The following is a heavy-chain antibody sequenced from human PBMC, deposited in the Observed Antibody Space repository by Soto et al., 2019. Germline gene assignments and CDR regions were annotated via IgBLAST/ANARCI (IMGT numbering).Heavy chain of an antibody. CDR2: ISGSGGST. CDR1: GFTFSSYA. D-gene: IGHD3-22*01. CDR3: AKVNVPFDSSGYWSVDWGMDV. Sequence: HPGGSLRLSCAASGFTFSSYAMSWVRQAPGKGLEWVSAISGSGGSTYYADSVKGRFTISRDNSKNTLYLQMNSLRAEDTAVYYCAKVNVPFDSSGYWSVDWGMDVWGQGTTVTVS. J-gene: IGHJ6*02. V-gene: IGHV3-23*01.